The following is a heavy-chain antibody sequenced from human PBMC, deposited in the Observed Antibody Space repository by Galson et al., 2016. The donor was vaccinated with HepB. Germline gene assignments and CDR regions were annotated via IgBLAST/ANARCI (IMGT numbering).Heavy chain of an antibody. CDR1: GGSISSSSYY. D-gene: IGHD3/OR15-3a*01. CDR3: ARQQRAGLVNF. Sequence: SETLSLTCTVSGGSISSSSYYWAWIRRPPGKGLEWIGSIFYTGTTYYNPSLQNRVTISVDTSQEQFSLQLSSATAADTAVYYCARQQRAGLVNFWGQGTMVTVSS. J-gene: IGHJ3*01. CDR2: IFYTGTT. V-gene: IGHV4-39*01.